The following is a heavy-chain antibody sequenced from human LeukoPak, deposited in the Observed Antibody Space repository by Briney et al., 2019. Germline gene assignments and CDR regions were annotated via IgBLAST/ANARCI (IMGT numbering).Heavy chain of an antibody. V-gene: IGHV3-23*01. CDR1: GFTFTSYG. J-gene: IGHJ4*02. CDR2: ISGSGGAT. Sequence: GGSLRLSCAASGFTFTSYGIHWVRQAPGKGLEWVSAISGSGGATHYADSVKGRFTISRDNSKNTVYLQLNSLRAEDTTVYYCAKLLRAGRLLTISLDSWGQGTLVTVSS. CDR3: AKLLRAGRLLTISLDS. D-gene: IGHD3-10*01.